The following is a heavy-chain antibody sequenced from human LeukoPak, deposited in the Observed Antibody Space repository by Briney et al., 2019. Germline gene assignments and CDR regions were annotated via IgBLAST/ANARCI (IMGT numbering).Heavy chain of an antibody. CDR3: AKDTPYYYDSRENDAFDI. CDR2: IRYDGSNK. D-gene: IGHD3-22*01. J-gene: IGHJ3*02. Sequence: GGSLRLSCAASGFTFSSYGMHWVRQAPGKGLEWVAFIRYDGSNKYYADSVKGRFTISRDNSKNTLYLQMNSLRAEDTAVYYCAKDTPYYYDSRENDAFDIWGQGTMVTVSS. V-gene: IGHV3-30*02. CDR1: GFTFSSYG.